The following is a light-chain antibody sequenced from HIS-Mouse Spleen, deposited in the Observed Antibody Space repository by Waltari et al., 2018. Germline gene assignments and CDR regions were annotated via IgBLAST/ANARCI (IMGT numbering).Light chain of an antibody. CDR3: AAWDDSLSGYV. CDR2: RNN. J-gene: IGLJ1*01. V-gene: IGLV1-47*01. Sequence: QSVLTQPPSASGTPGQRVTISCSGSSSNIGSNYVYWYQQRPGTAPKLLIYRNNQRPSGVPDRSSGAKSGTSASLSISGLRSEDEADYYCAAWDDSLSGYVFGTGTKVTVL. CDR1: SSNIGSNY.